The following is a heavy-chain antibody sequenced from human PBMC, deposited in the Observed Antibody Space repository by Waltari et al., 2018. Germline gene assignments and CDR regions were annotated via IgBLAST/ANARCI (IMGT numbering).Heavy chain of an antibody. V-gene: IGHV4-38-2*01. CDR1: GFTFSSYS. D-gene: IGHD2-15*01. CDR2: IYHSGST. CDR3: ARSIFCSGGSCSNWYFDL. J-gene: IGHJ2*01. Sequence: VQLVESGGGLVKPGGSLRLSCAASGFTFSSYSMNWVRQAPGKGLEWIGSIYHSGSTYYNPSLKSRVTVSVDTSKNQFSLTLTSVTAADTAVYYCARSIFCSGGSCSNWYFDLWGRGTLVTVSS.